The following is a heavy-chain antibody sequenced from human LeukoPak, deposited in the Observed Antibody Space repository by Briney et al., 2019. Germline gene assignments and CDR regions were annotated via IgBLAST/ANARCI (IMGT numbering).Heavy chain of an antibody. D-gene: IGHD3-16*01. CDR2: ITGSGEYT. Sequence: GGSLRLSCAASGLTFSNYAMNWVRQAPGKGLEWVSAITGSGEYTYYADSVKGRFTISRDNSQNMLYLQMNSLRAEDTAIYYCAKDEFGTFDYWGQGTLVTVSS. V-gene: IGHV3-23*01. J-gene: IGHJ4*02. CDR1: GLTFSNYA. CDR3: AKDEFGTFDY.